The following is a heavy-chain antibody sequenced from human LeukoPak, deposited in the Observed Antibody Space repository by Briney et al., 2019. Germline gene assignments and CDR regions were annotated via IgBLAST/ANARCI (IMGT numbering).Heavy chain of an antibody. Sequence: SVKVSCKASGGTFSSYAISWVRQAPGQGLEWMGGIIPIFGTPNYAQNFQGRVTITADTSTNTAYMELSSLRSEDTAVYYCARDQGIAVAGIALDAFDIWGQGTMVTVSS. CDR1: GGTFSSYA. V-gene: IGHV1-69*06. CDR2: IIPIFGTP. J-gene: IGHJ3*02. CDR3: ARDQGIAVAGIALDAFDI. D-gene: IGHD6-19*01.